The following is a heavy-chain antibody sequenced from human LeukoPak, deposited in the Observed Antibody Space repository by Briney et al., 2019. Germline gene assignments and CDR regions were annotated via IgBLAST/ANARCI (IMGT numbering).Heavy chain of an antibody. Sequence: GGSLRLSCAASGFTFSNAWMSWVRQAPGKGLEWVGRIKGKTDGGTTDYAAPVKGRFTISRDDSKNTLYLQMNSLKTEDTAVYYCVCSSGWYDYWGQGTLVTVSS. J-gene: IGHJ4*02. CDR2: IKGKTDGGTT. CDR3: VCSSGWYDY. V-gene: IGHV3-15*01. CDR1: GFTFSNAW. D-gene: IGHD6-19*01.